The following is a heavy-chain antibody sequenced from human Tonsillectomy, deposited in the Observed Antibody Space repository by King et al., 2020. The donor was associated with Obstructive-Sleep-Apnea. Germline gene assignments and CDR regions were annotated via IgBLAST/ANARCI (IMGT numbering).Heavy chain of an antibody. V-gene: IGHV3-72*01. Sequence: EVQLVESGGGLVQPGGSLRLFCAASGYSFSDYYIDWVRRAPGKGLEWVGSLRKKTKNYSTDYAASVNDIITISSDDPKNSVYLQMNSLQTEDTAVYYCVRVNYYDAVGDSLDAFDIWGHGTMVTVSS. CDR2: LRKKTKNYST. J-gene: IGHJ3*02. D-gene: IGHD3-16*01. CDR1: GYSFSDYY. CDR3: VRVNYYDAVGDSLDAFDI.